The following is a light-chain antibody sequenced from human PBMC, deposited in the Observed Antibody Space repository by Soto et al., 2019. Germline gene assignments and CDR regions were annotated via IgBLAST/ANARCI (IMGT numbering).Light chain of an antibody. CDR3: QQYNSYSALT. V-gene: IGKV1-5*01. Sequence: DITMTQSPATLSASVGDRVTITCRASQSISSWLAWYQQKPGKAPKLLIYDASSLESGVPSRFSGSGSGTEFTLTISSLQPDDFATYYCQQYNSYSALTFGGGTKV. CDR2: DAS. J-gene: IGKJ4*01. CDR1: QSISSW.